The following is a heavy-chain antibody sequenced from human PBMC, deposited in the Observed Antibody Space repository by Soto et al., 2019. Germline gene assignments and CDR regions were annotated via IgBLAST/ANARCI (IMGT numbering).Heavy chain of an antibody. CDR3: ASGRGYSSSSIDY. CDR2: IWYDGSNK. CDR1: GFTFSSYG. J-gene: IGHJ4*02. Sequence: PGGSLRLSCAASGFTFSSYGMHWVRQAPGKGLEWVAVIWYDGSNKYYADSVKDRFTISRDNSKNMLYLQMNSLRAEDTAVYYCASGRGYSSSSIDYWGQGTLVTVSS. V-gene: IGHV3-33*01. D-gene: IGHD6-6*01.